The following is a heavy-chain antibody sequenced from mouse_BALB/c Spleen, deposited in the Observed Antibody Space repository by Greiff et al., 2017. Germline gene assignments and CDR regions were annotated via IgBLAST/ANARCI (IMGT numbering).Heavy chain of an antibody. D-gene: IGHD2-1*01. CDR3: ARGHYGKGYYAMDY. Sequence: VQLQQSGPGLVAPSQSLSITCTVSGFSLTSYGVHWVRQPPGKGLEWLGVIWAGGSTNYNSALMSRLSISKDNSKSQVFLKMNSLQTDDTAMYYCARGHYGKGYYAMDYWGQGTSVTVSS. J-gene: IGHJ4*01. V-gene: IGHV2-9*02. CDR2: IWAGGST. CDR1: GFSLTSYG.